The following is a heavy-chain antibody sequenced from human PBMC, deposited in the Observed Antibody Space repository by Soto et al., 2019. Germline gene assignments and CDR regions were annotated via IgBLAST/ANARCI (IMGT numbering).Heavy chain of an antibody. J-gene: IGHJ4*02. V-gene: IGHV1-18*04. CDR2: ISGHNGKT. CDR1: GYTFINHG. Sequence: QVQLVQSGGEVKKPGASVKVSCKASGYTFINHGISWVRQAPGPVLEWMGWISGHNGKTNYAQKFQGTVTMTTDTATSTAFMELRSLRSDVSSVYYCARDSYPLAYLFDYWCQGSLVSVSS. D-gene: IGHD1-26*01. CDR3: ARDSYPLAYLFDY.